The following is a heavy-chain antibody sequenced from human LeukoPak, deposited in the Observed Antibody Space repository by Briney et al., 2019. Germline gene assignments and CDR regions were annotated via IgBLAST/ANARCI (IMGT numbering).Heavy chain of an antibody. Sequence: GGSLRLSCAASGFTFSSYWMHWVRQAPGKGLVWVSRINSDGSSTSYADSVKGRFTISRDNAKNSLYLQMNSLRAEDTAVYYCAVDYDILTGYYTDPVPFDYWGQGTLVTVSS. CDR1: GFTFSSYW. CDR3: AVDYDILTGYYTDPVPFDY. V-gene: IGHV3-74*01. CDR2: INSDGSST. D-gene: IGHD3-9*01. J-gene: IGHJ4*02.